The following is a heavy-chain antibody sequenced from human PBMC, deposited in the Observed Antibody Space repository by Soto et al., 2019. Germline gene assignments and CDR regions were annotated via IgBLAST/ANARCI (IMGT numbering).Heavy chain of an antibody. CDR3: ARQGYCTITTCNTVDY. Sequence: GESLKISCKGSGYSFTSYWIGWVRRMPGKGLEWMGIIYPGDSNTRYRPSFQGQVTISADKSVSTAYLQWSSLNCSDIAMQYCARQGYCTITTCNTVDYCDRRTMVTVSS. CDR2: IYPGDSNT. CDR1: GYSFTSYW. D-gene: IGHD2-2*02. V-gene: IGHV5-51*01. J-gene: IGHJ4*02.